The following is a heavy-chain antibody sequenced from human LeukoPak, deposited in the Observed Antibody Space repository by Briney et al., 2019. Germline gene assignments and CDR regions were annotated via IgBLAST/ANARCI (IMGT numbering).Heavy chain of an antibody. CDR1: GFTFSSYA. CDR3: VKDPASSGYYYFCWFDP. CDR2: ISGSGGST. Sequence: GGSLRLSCAASGFTFSSYAMSWVRQAPGKGLEWVSAISGSGGSTYYADSVKGRFTISRDNSKNTLYLQMNSLRAEDTAVYYCVKDPASSGYYYFCWFDPWGQGTLVNVSS. D-gene: IGHD3-22*01. J-gene: IGHJ5*02. V-gene: IGHV3-23*01.